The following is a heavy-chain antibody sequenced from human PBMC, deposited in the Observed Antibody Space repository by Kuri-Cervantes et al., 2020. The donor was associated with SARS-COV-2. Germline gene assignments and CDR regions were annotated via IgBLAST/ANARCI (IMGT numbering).Heavy chain of an antibody. D-gene: IGHD2-2*01. CDR2: INHSGST. Sequence: SETLSLTCTVSGGSVSRGSYYWSWIRQPPGKGLEWIGEINHSGSTNYNPSLKSRVTISVDTSKNQFSLKLSSVTAADTAVYYCARGQYQLLFPDYWGQGTLVTVSS. CDR3: ARGQYQLLFPDY. V-gene: IGHV4-39*07. CDR1: GGSVSRGSYY. J-gene: IGHJ4*02.